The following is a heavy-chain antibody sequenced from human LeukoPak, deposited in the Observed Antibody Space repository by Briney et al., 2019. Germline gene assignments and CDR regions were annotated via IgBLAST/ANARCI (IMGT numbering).Heavy chain of an antibody. CDR2: ITYDGSNK. D-gene: IGHD3-10*01. Sequence: GGSLRLSCAASGFSFKDYNMHWVRQAPGKGLEWVAVITYDGSNKYYTDSVKGRFTISRDNSKSTLYLQMNSLRAEDTAVYYCARDRGAVRGKYYYYYMDVWGKGTTVTISS. CDR3: ARDRGAVRGKYYYYYMDV. CDR1: GFSFKDYN. J-gene: IGHJ6*03. V-gene: IGHV3-30*03.